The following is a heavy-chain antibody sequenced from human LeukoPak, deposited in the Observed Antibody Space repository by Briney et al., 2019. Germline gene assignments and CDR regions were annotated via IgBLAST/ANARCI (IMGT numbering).Heavy chain of an antibody. CDR3: ARTYSSGWPYFDY. D-gene: IGHD6-19*01. Sequence: KTGGSLRLSCAASGFTFSSYAMSWVRQPPGKGLEWIGEIYHSGSTNYNPSLKSRVTISVDKSKNQFSLKLSSVTAADTAVYYCARTYSSGWPYFDYWGQGTLVTVSS. J-gene: IGHJ4*02. V-gene: IGHV4-4*02. CDR1: GFTFSSYAM. CDR2: IYHSGST.